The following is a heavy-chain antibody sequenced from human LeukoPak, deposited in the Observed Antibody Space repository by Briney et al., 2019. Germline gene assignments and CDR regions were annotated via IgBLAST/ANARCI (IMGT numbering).Heavy chain of an antibody. D-gene: IGHD4-23*01. J-gene: IGHJ5*02. CDR2: IKKDGSQK. CDR1: GFTFSDTW. V-gene: IGHV3-7*03. CDR3: ARVGWELLNLHFDP. Sequence: GGSLRLSCVGSGFTFSDTWMSWVRQAPGKGPEWVASIKKDGSQKYYVDSVKGRFTISRDNPQKSLYLQMNSLRVEDTAMYSCARVGWELLNLHFDPWGQGTLVTVSS.